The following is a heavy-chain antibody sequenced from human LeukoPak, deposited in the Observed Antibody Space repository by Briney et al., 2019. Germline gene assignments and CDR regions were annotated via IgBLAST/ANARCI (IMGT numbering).Heavy chain of an antibody. Sequence: GGSLRLSCAASGFTVSTNYMSWVRQAPGKGLEWVSVIYSGGSTYYADSVKGRFTISRDNSKNTLYLQMNSLRAEDTAIYYCAKSRGIYDNSGWRTFDYWGQGTLVTASS. CDR2: IYSGGST. J-gene: IGHJ4*02. V-gene: IGHV3-53*01. CDR3: AKSRGIYDNSGWRTFDY. CDR1: GFTVSTNY. D-gene: IGHD6-19*01.